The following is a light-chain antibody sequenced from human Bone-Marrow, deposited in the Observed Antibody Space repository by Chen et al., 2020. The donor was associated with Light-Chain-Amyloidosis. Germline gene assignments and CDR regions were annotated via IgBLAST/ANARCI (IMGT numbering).Light chain of an antibody. J-gene: IGLJ2*01. V-gene: IGLV2-14*01. CDR2: EVS. CDR3: SSYTSIGKVV. Sequence: QSVLTQPAPVSGSPGQSITISCTGTTSDVGGYNYVSWYQQYPGKAPKLMISEVSDRPSGVSHRFSGSKSGNTASLTISGLQAEEEADYYCSSYTSIGKVVFGGGTTVTVL. CDR1: TSDVGGYNY.